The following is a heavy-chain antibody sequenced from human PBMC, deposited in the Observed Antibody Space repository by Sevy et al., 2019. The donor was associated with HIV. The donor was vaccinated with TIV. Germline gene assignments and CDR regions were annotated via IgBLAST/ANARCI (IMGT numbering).Heavy chain of an antibody. D-gene: IGHD2-21*01. J-gene: IGHJ5*01. V-gene: IGHV3-48*01. CDR3: ARAGGDCYSKNECWFVS. Sequence: GSLRLSCAASGFTFSAYSMNWVRQAPGKGLEWVSYISSSSGIIYYAVSVKGQFTISRDNAKSWLYLQMNGLRAEDTAVYYCARAGGDCYSKNECWFVSWGQGTLVTVSS. CDR2: ISSSSGII. CDR1: GFTFSAYS.